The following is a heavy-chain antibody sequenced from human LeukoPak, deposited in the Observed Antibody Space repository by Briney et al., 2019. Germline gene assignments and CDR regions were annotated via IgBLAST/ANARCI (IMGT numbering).Heavy chain of an antibody. V-gene: IGHV3-30-3*01. CDR2: ISYDGNRK. J-gene: IGHJ4*02. D-gene: IGHD1-26*01. Sequence: PGRSLRLSCAASGFTFSSHAMHWVRQAPGKGLEWVIFISYDGNRKYYAESVKDRFTISRDNSKNTLYLQMNSLRTEDTAVCYCARDQSGTYSLDNWGQGTLVTVSS. CDR3: ARDQSGTYSLDN. CDR1: GFTFSSHA.